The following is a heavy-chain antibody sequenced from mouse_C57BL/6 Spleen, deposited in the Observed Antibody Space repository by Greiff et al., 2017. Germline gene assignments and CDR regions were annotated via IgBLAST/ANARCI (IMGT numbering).Heavy chain of an antibody. Sequence: QVQLQQSGPELVKPGASVKISCKASGYAFSSSWMNWVQQLPGKGLEWIGRIYPGAGDTNYNGKFKGKATLTADQTSSTAYMQLSSLTSEDSAVYFCASYDSFSYWYFDGWGTGTTVTVSS. J-gene: IGHJ1*03. CDR1: GYAFSSSW. CDR3: ASYDSFSYWYFDG. CDR2: IYPGAGDT. D-gene: IGHD2-4*01. V-gene: IGHV1-82*01.